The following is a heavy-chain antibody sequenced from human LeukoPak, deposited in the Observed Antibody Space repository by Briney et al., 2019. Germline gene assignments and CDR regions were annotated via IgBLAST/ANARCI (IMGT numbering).Heavy chain of an antibody. CDR1: GGSFSGYY. J-gene: IGHJ4*02. CDR2: INHSGST. V-gene: IGHV4-34*01. CDR3: ARGRGYLRFNY. D-gene: IGHD3-16*01. Sequence: SETLSLTCAVYGGSFSGYYWSWIRQPPGKGLEWIGEINHSGSTNYNPSLKSRVTISVDTSKNQFSLKLSSVTAADTAVYYCARGRGYLRFNYWGQGHLDTVSS.